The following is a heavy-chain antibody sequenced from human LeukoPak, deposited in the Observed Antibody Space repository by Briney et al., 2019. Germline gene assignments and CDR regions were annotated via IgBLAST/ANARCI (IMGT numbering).Heavy chain of an antibody. CDR2: ISSSSSYI. CDR1: GFTFSSYS. J-gene: IGHJ2*01. V-gene: IGHV3-21*01. Sequence: GSLRLSCAASGFTFSSYSMNWFRQAPGKGLEWVSSISSSSSYIYYADSVKGRFTISRDNAKNSLYLQMNSLRAEDTVVYYCARERTTDNYWYFDLWGRGTLVTVSS. D-gene: IGHD1-7*01. CDR3: ARERTTDNYWYFDL.